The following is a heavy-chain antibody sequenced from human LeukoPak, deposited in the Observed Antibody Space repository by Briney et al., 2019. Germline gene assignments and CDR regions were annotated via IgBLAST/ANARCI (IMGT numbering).Heavy chain of an antibody. Sequence: GGTLRLSCAASGFTFSSYGMSWVRQAPGKGLEWVSAISGSGGSTYYADSVKGRFTISRDNSKNTLYLQMNSLRAEDTAVHYCARRQGRRGMVGPTILKGAFDIWGQGTKVTVSS. CDR1: GFTFSSYG. J-gene: IGHJ3*02. V-gene: IGHV3-23*01. D-gene: IGHD1-26*01. CDR2: ISGSGGST. CDR3: ARRQGRRGMVGPTILKGAFDI.